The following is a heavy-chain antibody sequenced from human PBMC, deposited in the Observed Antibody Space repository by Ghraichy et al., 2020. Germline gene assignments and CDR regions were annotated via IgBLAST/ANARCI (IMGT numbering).Heavy chain of an antibody. CDR3: ARATMIRGYYYYYGMDV. J-gene: IGHJ6*02. D-gene: IGHD3-10*01. CDR1: GFTFSSYA. V-gene: IGHV3-23*01. Sequence: LTCGASGFTFSSYAMSWVRQAPGKGLEWVSAISGSGGSTYYADSVKGRFTISRDNSKNTLYLQMNSLRAEDTAVYYCARATMIRGYYYYYGMDVWGQGTTVTVSS. CDR2: ISGSGGST.